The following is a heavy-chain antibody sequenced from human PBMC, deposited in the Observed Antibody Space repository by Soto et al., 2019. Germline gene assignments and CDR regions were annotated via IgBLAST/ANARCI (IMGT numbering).Heavy chain of an antibody. V-gene: IGHV1-24*01. Sequence: ASVKVSCKVSGYTLTELSMHWVRQAPGKGLEWMGGFDPEDGETIYAQKFQGRVTMTEDTSTDTAYMELSSLRSEDTAVYYCARDKSSGYSSNVFDPWGQGTLVTVSS. D-gene: IGHD6-13*01. CDR1: GYTLTELS. CDR2: FDPEDGET. CDR3: ARDKSSGYSSNVFDP. J-gene: IGHJ5*02.